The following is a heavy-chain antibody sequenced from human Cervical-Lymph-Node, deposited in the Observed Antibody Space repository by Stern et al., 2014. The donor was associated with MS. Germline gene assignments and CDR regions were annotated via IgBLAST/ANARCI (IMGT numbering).Heavy chain of an antibody. J-gene: IGHJ4*02. CDR2: IDPIFNKT. D-gene: IGHD3-9*01. CDR1: GVTFLNYA. CDR3: AGPRYNY. Sequence: VQLVESGAEVKKPGSSVKVSCKTSGVTFLNYAITWVRQAPGQGLEWMGDIDPIFNKTNYAEKFQERVTITAKKSTNTAYMEVRSLTSGDTAVYYCAGPRYNYWGQGTLVIVSS. V-gene: IGHV1-69*06.